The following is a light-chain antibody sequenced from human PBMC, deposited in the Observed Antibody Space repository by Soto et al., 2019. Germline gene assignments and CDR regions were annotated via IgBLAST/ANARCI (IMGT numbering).Light chain of an antibody. CDR3: QSYDSSLSAYV. Sequence: QSVLTRPPSVSGAPGQRVTISCTGSSSDIGAYYDVHWYQQLPGTAPKLLIYSTTNRPSGGPDRFSASKAGTSASLAITGLRAEDEADYYCQSYDSSLSAYVFGTGTKVTVL. J-gene: IGLJ1*01. V-gene: IGLV1-40*01. CDR2: STT. CDR1: SSDIGAYYD.